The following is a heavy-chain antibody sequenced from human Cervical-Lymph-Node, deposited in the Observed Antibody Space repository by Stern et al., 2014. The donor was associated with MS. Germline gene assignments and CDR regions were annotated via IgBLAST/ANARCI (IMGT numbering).Heavy chain of an antibody. J-gene: IGHJ6*02. CDR3: ARDSEGDFWSGYYYYGMDV. Sequence: VQLVESGAEVKKPGASVKVSCKASGYTFTSYGISWVRQAPGQGLEWMGCISAYYGNPNYAQKLQGRVTMTTDTSTSTAYMELRSLRSDDTAVYYCARDSEGDFWSGYYYYGMDVWGQGTTVTVSS. D-gene: IGHD3-3*01. V-gene: IGHV1-18*01. CDR1: GYTFTSYG. CDR2: ISAYYGNP.